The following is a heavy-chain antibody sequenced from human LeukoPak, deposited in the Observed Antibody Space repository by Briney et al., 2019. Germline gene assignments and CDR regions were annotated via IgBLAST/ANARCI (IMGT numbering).Heavy chain of an antibody. J-gene: IGHJ4*02. CDR2: AGWAGGTT. D-gene: IGHD3-10*02. CDR3: AKELDTMFFDY. Sequence: GGSLRLSCAASGFTFSSYGMHWVRQAPGKGLEWVSLAGWAGGTTFYSDSVRGRFTISRDSGRKSVYLQMNSLTTDDTAFYFCAKELDTMFFDYWGQGALVTVSS. V-gene: IGHV3-43*01. CDR1: GFTFSSYG.